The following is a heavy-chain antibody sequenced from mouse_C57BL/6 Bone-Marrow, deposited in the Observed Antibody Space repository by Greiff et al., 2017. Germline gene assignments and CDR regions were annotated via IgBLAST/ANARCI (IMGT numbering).Heavy chain of an antibody. CDR1: GYTFTSYW. D-gene: IGHD6-1*01. J-gene: IGHJ3*01. CDR3: ARWALYDSLLAY. CDR2: IDPSDSYT. Sequence: QVQLQQPGAELVMPGASVKLSCKASGYTFTSYWMHWVKQRPGQGLEWIGEIDPSDSYTNYNQKFKGKSTLTVDKASSTAYMQLSSLTSEDSAVYYCARWALYDSLLAYWGRGTLVTVSA. V-gene: IGHV1-69*01.